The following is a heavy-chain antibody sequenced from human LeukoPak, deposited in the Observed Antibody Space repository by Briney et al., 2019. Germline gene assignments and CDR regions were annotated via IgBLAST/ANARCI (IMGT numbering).Heavy chain of an antibody. CDR1: GGTFSSYG. CDR2: IIPILGIA. J-gene: IGHJ4*02. V-gene: IGHV1-69*04. CDR3: AREAYDYVWGSYRFPVYFDY. D-gene: IGHD3-16*02. Sequence: ASVKVSCKASGGTFSSYGISWVRQAPGQGLEWMVRIIPILGIANYAQKFQGRVTITADKSTSTAYMELSSLRSEDTAVYYCAREAYDYVWGSYRFPVYFDYWGQGTLVTVSS.